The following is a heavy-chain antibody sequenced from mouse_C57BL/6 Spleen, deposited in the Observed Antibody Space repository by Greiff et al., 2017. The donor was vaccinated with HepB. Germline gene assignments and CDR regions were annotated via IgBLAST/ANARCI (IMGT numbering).Heavy chain of an antibody. V-gene: IGHV5-15*01. D-gene: IGHD1-1*01. CDR2: ISNLAYSI. J-gene: IGHJ4*01. CDR3: ARHEARITTVVADAMDY. Sequence: DVKLVESGGGLVQPGGSLKLSCAASGFTFSDYGMAWVRQAPRKGPEWVAFISNLAYSIYYADTVTGRFTISRENAKNTLYLEMSSLRSEDTAMYYCARHEARITTVVADAMDYWGQGTSVTVSS. CDR1: GFTFSDYG.